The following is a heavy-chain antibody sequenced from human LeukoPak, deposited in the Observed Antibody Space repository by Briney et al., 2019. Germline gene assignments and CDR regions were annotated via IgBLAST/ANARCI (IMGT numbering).Heavy chain of an antibody. J-gene: IGHJ4*02. D-gene: IGHD6-19*01. CDR3: ARDYSSGWYGHQDYFDY. CDR2: MNPNSGNT. Sequence: WASVKVSCKASGYTFTSYDINWVRQATGQGLEWMGWMNPNSGNTGYAQKFQGRVTMTRDTSTNTVYMELSGLRSEDTAVYYCARDYSSGWYGHQDYFDYWGQGTLVTVSS. V-gene: IGHV1-8*01. CDR1: GYTFTSYD.